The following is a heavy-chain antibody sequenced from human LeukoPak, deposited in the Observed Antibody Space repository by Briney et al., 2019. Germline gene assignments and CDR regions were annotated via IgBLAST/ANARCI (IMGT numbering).Heavy chain of an antibody. V-gene: IGHV3-7*01. CDR3: ARENRSSTSCYGDYYYYYGMDV. D-gene: IGHD2-2*01. CDR2: IKQDGSEK. J-gene: IGHJ6*02. Sequence: PGGSLRLSCAASGFTFSSYAMSWVRQAPGKGLEWVANIKQDGSEKYYVDSVKGRFTISRDNAKNSLYLQMNSLRAEDTAVYYCARENRSSTSCYGDYYYYYGMDVWGQGTTVTVSS. CDR1: GFTFSSYA.